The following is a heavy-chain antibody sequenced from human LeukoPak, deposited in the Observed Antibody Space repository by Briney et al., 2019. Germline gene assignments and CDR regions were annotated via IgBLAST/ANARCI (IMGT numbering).Heavy chain of an antibody. J-gene: IGHJ4*02. CDR1: GFTFSSYS. D-gene: IGHD2-2*01. Sequence: GGSLRLSCAASGFTFSSYSMHWVRQAPGKGLEWVAVISYDGSNKYYADSVKGRFTISRDNSKNTLYLQMNSLRAEDTAVYYCAKDRFGCSSTSCYSLDYWGQGTLVTVSS. CDR2: ISYDGSNK. V-gene: IGHV3-30*18. CDR3: AKDRFGCSSTSCYSLDY.